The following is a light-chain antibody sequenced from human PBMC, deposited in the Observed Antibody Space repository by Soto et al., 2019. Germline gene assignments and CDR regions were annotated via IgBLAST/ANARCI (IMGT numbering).Light chain of an antibody. J-gene: IGKJ1*01. V-gene: IGKV1-5*01. CDR2: DAS. CDR1: QSIGTW. CDR3: KQYNSYSRA. Sequence: DIQMTQSPSTLSASVGDRVTITCRASQSIGTWLAWYQHKPGRAPKLLIYDASTLEGGVPSRFSGSRSGTEFTFTISCLQPDDFATYYCKQYNSYSRAFGQGTKVEIK.